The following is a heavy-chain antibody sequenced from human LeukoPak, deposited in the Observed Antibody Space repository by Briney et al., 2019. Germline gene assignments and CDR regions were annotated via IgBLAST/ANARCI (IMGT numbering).Heavy chain of an antibody. CDR1: GFTFDDYG. CDR2: INWNGGST. V-gene: IGHV3-20*04. J-gene: IGHJ4*02. D-gene: IGHD2-2*01. Sequence: GGSLRLSCAASGFTFDDYGMSWVRQAPGKGLEWVSGINWNGGSTGYADSVRGRFTISRDNAKNSLYLQMNSLRAEDTALYFCARAPPYGSSTFDYWGQGTLVTVSS. CDR3: ARAPPYGSSTFDY.